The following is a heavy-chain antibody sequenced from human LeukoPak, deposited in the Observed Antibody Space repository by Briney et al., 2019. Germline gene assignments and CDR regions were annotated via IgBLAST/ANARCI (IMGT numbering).Heavy chain of an antibody. CDR1: GFTFSSYA. D-gene: IGHD6-19*01. Sequence: GGSLRLSCAASGFTFSSYAMSWVRQAPGKGLEWVSAISGSGGSTYYADSVKGRFTISRDNSKNTLYLQMNSLRAEDTAVYYCAKGFHNAYSSGWYREYYFDYWGQGTLVTVSS. CDR3: AKGFHNAYSSGWYREYYFDY. J-gene: IGHJ4*02. V-gene: IGHV3-23*01. CDR2: ISGSGGST.